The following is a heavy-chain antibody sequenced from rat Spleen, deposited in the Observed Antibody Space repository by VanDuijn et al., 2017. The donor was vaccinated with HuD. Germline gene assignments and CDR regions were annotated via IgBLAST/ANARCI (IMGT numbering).Heavy chain of an antibody. CDR3: ARQGYNGGWFAY. J-gene: IGHJ3*01. Sequence: EVQLVASGGGLVQPGRSLKLSCVASGFTFNRYWMYWVRQAPGKGLEWVSSIDTDGSSTYYRDSVKGRFSISRDDAKSTLYLQMDSLRSEDTATYYCARQGYNGGWFAYWGQGTLVTVSS. CDR1: GFTFNRYW. D-gene: IGHD1-10*01. CDR2: IDTDGSST. V-gene: IGHV5-58*01.